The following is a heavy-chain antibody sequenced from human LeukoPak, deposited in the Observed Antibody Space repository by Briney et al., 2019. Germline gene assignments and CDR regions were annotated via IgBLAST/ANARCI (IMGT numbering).Heavy chain of an antibody. CDR1: GGTFSSYA. Sequence: ASVKVSCKASGGTFSSYAISWVRQAPGQGLEWMGGIIPIFGTANYAQKFQGRVTITTDESTSTAYMELSSLRSEDTAVYYCARPASITGTHDAFDIWGQGTVVTVSS. V-gene: IGHV1-69*05. D-gene: IGHD1-20*01. CDR3: ARPASITGTHDAFDI. J-gene: IGHJ3*02. CDR2: IIPIFGTA.